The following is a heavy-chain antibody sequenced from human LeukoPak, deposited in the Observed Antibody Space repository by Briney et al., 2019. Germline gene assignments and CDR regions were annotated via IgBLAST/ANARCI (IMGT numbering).Heavy chain of an antibody. J-gene: IGHJ6*03. CDR2: VDHTGRT. V-gene: IGHV4-59*01. CDR3: ARGRVSSSTWYSTYYYYFYMDV. D-gene: IGHD1-1*01. Sequence: PSETLSLTCSVSDDSITMYHWTWIRQPPGKGLEWIGYVDHTGRTNFNPSLNGRVSISRDTTKNLFSLRLRSVTAADTAVYFCARGRVSSSTWYSTYYYYFYMDVWGKGTTVTVSS. CDR1: DDSITMYH.